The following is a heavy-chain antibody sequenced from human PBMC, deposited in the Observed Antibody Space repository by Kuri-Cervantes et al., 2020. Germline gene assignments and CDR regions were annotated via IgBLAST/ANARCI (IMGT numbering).Heavy chain of an antibody. D-gene: IGHD2-2*01. Sequence: SETLSLTCTVSGGSVSSGSYCWSWIRQPPGKGLEWIGYIYYSGTTNYNPSLKSRVTISVDTSKNQFSLRLTSVTAADTAVYYCAREKYQLRHFDRWGQGTLVTVSS. J-gene: IGHJ4*02. V-gene: IGHV4-61*01. CDR3: AREKYQLRHFDR. CDR2: IYYSGTT. CDR1: GGSVSSGSYC.